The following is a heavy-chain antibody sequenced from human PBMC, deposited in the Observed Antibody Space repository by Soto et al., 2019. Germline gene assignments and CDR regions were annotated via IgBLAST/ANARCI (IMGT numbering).Heavy chain of an antibody. Sequence: QVQLQESGPGLVRPSQTLSLTCTVSGDSISSADYYWSWIRQTPGKGLEWIGHIFYSGTTYYNPSLNRRRTISVDTSKNHFSLRLTSVTAADTAVYYCARDLWVEPELYYYGMDVWGQGTTVTVSS. CDR2: IFYSGTT. V-gene: IGHV4-30-4*01. D-gene: IGHD1-1*01. CDR3: ARDLWVEPELYYYGMDV. CDR1: GDSISSADYY. J-gene: IGHJ6*02.